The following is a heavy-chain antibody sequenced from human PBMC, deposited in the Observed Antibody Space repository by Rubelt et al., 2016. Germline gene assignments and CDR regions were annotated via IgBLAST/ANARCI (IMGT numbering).Heavy chain of an antibody. J-gene: IGHJ4*02. CDR2: IHYSGTA. V-gene: IGHV4-39*07. CDR3: ARIDFNTWSPYFDY. D-gene: IGHD2-8*02. CDR1: RGSVTTGAHY. Sequence: QMQLQESGPGLVRPSETLSLTCTISRGSVTTGAHYWGWIRQPPGKRLEWIGSIHYSGTAIYNPSLKSRVTISVDTSKNQFSLKLSSVTAADTAVYYSARIDFNTWSPYFDYWGQGTLVTVSS.